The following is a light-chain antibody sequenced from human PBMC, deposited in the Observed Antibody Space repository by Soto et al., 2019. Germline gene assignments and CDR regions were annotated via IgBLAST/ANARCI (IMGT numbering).Light chain of an antibody. CDR1: SSDVGGYNY. Sequence: QSVLTQPASVAGSPGQSLTISCTGTSSDVGGYNYVSWYQQHPGKAPKLMIYEVSNRPSGVSNRFSGSKSGNTASLTISGLQGEDEADYDCSSYTSSSTLVVFGGGTKLTVL. J-gene: IGLJ2*01. CDR3: SSYTSSSTLVV. CDR2: EVS. V-gene: IGLV2-14*01.